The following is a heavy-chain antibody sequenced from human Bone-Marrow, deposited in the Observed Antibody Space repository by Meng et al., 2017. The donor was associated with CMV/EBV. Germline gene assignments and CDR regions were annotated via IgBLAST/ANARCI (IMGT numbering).Heavy chain of an antibody. V-gene: IGHV1-2*02. CDR1: GYTFTGYY. J-gene: IGHJ5*02. D-gene: IGHD4-11*01. Sequence: ASVKVSCKASGYTFTGYYMYWVRQAPGQGLEWMGWINPNSGGTNYAQKFQGRVTTTRDKSISKAHMALSRLRSDDTAVYYCARRRYDYGNSRWFHPWGQGTLVTVSS. CDR2: INPNSGGT. CDR3: ARRRYDYGNSRWFHP.